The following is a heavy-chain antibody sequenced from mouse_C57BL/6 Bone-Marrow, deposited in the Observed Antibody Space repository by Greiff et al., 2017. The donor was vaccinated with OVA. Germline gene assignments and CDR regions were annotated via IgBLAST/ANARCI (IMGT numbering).Heavy chain of an antibody. CDR2: IWGGGST. D-gene: IGHD2-4*01. J-gene: IGHJ1*03. CDR1: GFSLTSYG. Sequence: VHLVESGPGLVAPSQSLSITCTVSGFSLTSYGVDWVRQPPGKGLEWLGVIWGGGSTNYTSALMSRLSISKDNSKNQYFLKMNSLQTNYTAVYYFAKQRDYDWYFDVWGTGTTVTVSS. CDR3: AKQRDYDWYFDV. V-gene: IGHV2-9*01.